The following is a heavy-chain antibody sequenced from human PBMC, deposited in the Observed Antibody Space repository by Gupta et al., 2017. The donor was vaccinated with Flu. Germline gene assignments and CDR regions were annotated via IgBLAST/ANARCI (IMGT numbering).Heavy chain of an antibody. CDR3: ARDSLAAADY. J-gene: IGHJ4*02. CDR1: GYTFTTYG. V-gene: IGHV7-4-1*02. D-gene: IGHD6-13*01. CDR2: INTNTGKP. Sequence: SCKASGYTFTTYGINWVRQAPGQGLEWMGWINTNTGKPTYAQDFRGRFVFSLATSVSTTYLQINSLKGEDTAVYYCARDSLAAADYWGQGTLVTVS.